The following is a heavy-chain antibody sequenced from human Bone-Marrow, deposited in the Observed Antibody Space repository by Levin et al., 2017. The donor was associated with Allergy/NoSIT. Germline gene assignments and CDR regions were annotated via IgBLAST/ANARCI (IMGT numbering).Heavy chain of an antibody. D-gene: IGHD6-13*01. CDR1: GYNFDSYW. J-gene: IGHJ4*02. CDR2: IYPNDFDR. CDR3: ARRPDPYDRRWYADY. V-gene: IGHV5-51*01. Sequence: KAGESLKISCTTSGYNFDSYWIGWVRQTPGKGLEWMGIIYPNDFDRRYSPSFQGQVTISVDKSIRTAYLQWSSLKTSDSAIYYCARRPDPYDRRWYADYWGQGTLVTVSS.